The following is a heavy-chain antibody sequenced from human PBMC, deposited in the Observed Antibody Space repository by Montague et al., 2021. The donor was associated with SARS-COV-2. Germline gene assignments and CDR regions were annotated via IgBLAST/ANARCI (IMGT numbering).Heavy chain of an antibody. D-gene: IGHD2-2*01. CDR1: GGSTSSHY. J-gene: IGHJ2*01. CDR2: IYYSGST. Sequence: SETLSLTCTVSGGSTSSHYWSWIRQSLGKGLEWIGCIYYSGSTNYNPSLKSRVTISVDTSKTQFSLKLNSVTAADTAVYYCARTIVLVSAASRYFDLWGRGTLVTVSS. V-gene: IGHV4-59*11. CDR3: ARTIVLVSAASRYFDL.